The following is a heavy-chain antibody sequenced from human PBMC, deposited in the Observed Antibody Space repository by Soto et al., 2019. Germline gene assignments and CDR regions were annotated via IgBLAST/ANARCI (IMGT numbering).Heavy chain of an antibody. CDR1: GGCISSGDYY. CDR2: IYYSGST. D-gene: IGHD6-19*01. V-gene: IGHV4-30-4*01. J-gene: IGHJ4*02. Sequence: PSETLSLTCNVSGGCISSGDYYWSWIRQPPGKGLEWIGYIYYSGSTYYNPSLKSRVTISVDTSKNQFSLKLSSVTAADTAVYYCARDIAVAGYFDYWGQGTLVTVSS. CDR3: ARDIAVAGYFDY.